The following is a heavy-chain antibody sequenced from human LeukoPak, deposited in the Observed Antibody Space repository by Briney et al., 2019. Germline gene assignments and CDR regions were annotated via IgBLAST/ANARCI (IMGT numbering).Heavy chain of an antibody. CDR1: GGSISSYY. V-gene: IGHV4-59*01. CDR2: IYYSGST. J-gene: IGHJ4*02. D-gene: IGHD1-26*01. CDR3: AIVRGATNSFDY. Sequence: SETLSLACTVSGGSISSYYWSWIRQPPGKGLEWIGYIYYSGSTNYNPSLKSRVTISVDTSKNQFSLKLSSVTAADTAVYYCAIVRGATNSFDYWGQGTLVTVSS.